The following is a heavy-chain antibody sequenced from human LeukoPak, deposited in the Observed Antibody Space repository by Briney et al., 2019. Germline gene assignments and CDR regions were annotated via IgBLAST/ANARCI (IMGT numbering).Heavy chain of an antibody. CDR3: AKGGAQV. D-gene: IGHD1-26*01. Sequence: GGSLRLSCAASGFIFSNYGMNWVRQAPGKGLEWVSAISSSGGSTYYADSVRGRFIISRDSSKNTLYLQMNSLRAEDTAVYYCAKGGAQVGGQGTLVTVSS. V-gene: IGHV3-23*01. CDR2: ISSSGGST. CDR1: GFIFSNYG. J-gene: IGHJ4*02.